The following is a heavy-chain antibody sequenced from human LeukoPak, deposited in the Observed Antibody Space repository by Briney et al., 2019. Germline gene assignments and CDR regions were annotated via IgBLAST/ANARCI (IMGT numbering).Heavy chain of an antibody. D-gene: IGHD3-10*01. Sequence: ASVKVSCKASGYTFTGYYMHWVRQAPGQGLEWMGWINPNSGGTNYAQKFQGRVTMTRDTSIGTAYMELSRLRSDDTAVYYCARVWFGEFYGMDVWGQGTTVTVSS. J-gene: IGHJ6*02. CDR1: GYTFTGYY. CDR2: INPNSGGT. CDR3: ARVWFGEFYGMDV. V-gene: IGHV1-2*02.